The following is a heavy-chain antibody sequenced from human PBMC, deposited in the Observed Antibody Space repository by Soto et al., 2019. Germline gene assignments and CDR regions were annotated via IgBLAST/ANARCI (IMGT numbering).Heavy chain of an antibody. Sequence: QVQLVESGGGVVQPGRSLRLSCAASGFTFSSYGMHWVRQAPGKGLEWVAVISYDGSNKYYADSVKGRFTISRDNSKNTLYLQMNSLRAEDADVYYCEKGPVWGQGTTVTVSS. CDR2: ISYDGSNK. CDR1: GFTFSSYG. V-gene: IGHV3-30*18. J-gene: IGHJ6*02. CDR3: EKGPV.